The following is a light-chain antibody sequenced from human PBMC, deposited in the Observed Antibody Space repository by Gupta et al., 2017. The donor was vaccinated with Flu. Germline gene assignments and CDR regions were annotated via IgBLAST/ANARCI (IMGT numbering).Light chain of an antibody. V-gene: IGKV4-1*01. CDR3: QHDFLTPPT. J-gene: IGKJ3*01. Sequence: DIVMTQSPDSLAVSLGERATINCKSSQSVLYSSNNKNYLAWYQQKPGQPPKLLIYWASARESGVPERFSGSGSGTDFTLTISSLQAEDVAVYYCQHDFLTPPTFGHGTKVDI. CDR2: WAS. CDR1: QSVLYSSNNKNY.